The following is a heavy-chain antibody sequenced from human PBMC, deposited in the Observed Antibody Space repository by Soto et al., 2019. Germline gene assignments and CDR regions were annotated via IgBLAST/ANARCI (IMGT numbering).Heavy chain of an antibody. D-gene: IGHD3-3*01. Sequence: QVQLVQSGAEVKKPGASVKVSCKASGYTFIGYYMHWVRQAPGQGLEWMGWINPNSGGTNYAQKFQGRVTMTRDTSISTAYMELSRLRSDDTAVYYCARGDYDFWSGYYLNWFDPWGQGTLVTVSS. CDR2: INPNSGGT. V-gene: IGHV1-2*02. J-gene: IGHJ5*02. CDR3: ARGDYDFWSGYYLNWFDP. CDR1: GYTFIGYY.